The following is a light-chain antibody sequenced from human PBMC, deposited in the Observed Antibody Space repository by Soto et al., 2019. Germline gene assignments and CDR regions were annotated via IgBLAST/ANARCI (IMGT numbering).Light chain of an antibody. CDR2: EVS. J-gene: IGLJ3*02. CDR1: SSDVGGYNY. CDR3: SSYTSSSTRV. V-gene: IGLV2-14*01. Sequence: SVLTPPASVSGSPGQSITISCTGTSSDVGGYNYVSWYQQHPGKAPKLMIYEVSNRPSGVSNRFSGSKSGNTASLTISGLQAEDEADYYCSSYTSSSTRVFGGGTKLTVL.